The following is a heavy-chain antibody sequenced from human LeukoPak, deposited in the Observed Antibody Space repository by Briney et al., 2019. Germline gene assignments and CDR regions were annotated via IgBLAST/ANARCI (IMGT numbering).Heavy chain of an antibody. CDR2: IYFSGRT. CDR1: GGSISTYF. Sequence: SETLSLTCTVSGGSISTYFWSWIRQPPGRGLEWIGHIYFSGRTNYTPSLESRVTISVDTSKNQFSLTLSSVTAADTAVYHCPGHKSSGSYPLDYWGQGILVTVSS. D-gene: IGHD3-22*01. J-gene: IGHJ4*02. CDR3: PGHKSSGSYPLDY. V-gene: IGHV4-59*08.